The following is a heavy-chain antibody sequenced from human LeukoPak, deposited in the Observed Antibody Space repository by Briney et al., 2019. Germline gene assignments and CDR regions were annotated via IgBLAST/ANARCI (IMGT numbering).Heavy chain of an antibody. V-gene: IGHV3-7*01. Sequence: HAGGSLRLSCAASGFTFSSYWMSWVRQAPGKGLEWVASIHPDAYEKKYLASVNGRFTISRDNAKNSLYLQMNSLRAEDTAVYYCARDPIYCSSTSCYTFAYWGQGTLVTVSS. D-gene: IGHD2-2*01. CDR1: GFTFSSYW. CDR3: ARDPIYCSSTSCYTFAY. CDR2: IHPDAYEK. J-gene: IGHJ4*02.